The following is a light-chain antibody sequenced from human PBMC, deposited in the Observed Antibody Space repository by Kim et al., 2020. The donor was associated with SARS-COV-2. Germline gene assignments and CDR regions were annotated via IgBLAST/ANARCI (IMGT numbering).Light chain of an antibody. V-gene: IGKV1-17*01. J-gene: IGKJ5*01. CDR2: GAS. CDR1: QDIRND. CDR3: LQHNTYPIT. Sequence: ASGGSVVTISCPTHQDIRNDLGWYQQHPGRAPKRLIYGASSLQSGLPSRFSGSGSAAEFTLTISSLQPEDFATYFCLQHNTYPITFGQGTRLEIK.